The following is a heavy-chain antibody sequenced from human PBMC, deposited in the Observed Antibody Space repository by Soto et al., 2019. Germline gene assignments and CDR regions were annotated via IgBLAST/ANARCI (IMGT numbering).Heavy chain of an antibody. D-gene: IGHD2-21*02. CDR3: AKPYCGGDCYSGGNWFDP. CDR2: ISYDGSNK. CDR1: GFTFSSYG. Sequence: QVQLVESGGGVVQPGRSLRLSCAASGFTFSSYGMHWVRQAPGKGLEWVAVISYDGSNKYYGDSVKGRFTISRDNSKNTLYLQMNSLRAEDTAVYYCAKPYCGGDCYSGGNWFDPWGQGTLVTVSS. J-gene: IGHJ5*02. V-gene: IGHV3-30*18.